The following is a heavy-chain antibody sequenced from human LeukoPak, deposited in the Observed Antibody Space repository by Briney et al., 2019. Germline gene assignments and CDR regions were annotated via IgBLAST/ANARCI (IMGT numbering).Heavy chain of an antibody. CDR2: ILGGGSKA. CDR3: ARDRGGWPDC. J-gene: IGHJ4*02. CDR1: GFTFSTYG. D-gene: IGHD2-15*01. V-gene: IGHV3-33*05. Sequence: PGGSLRLSCAASGFTFSTYGMQWVRQAPGKGLEWVAVILGGGSKAHYADSVRGRFTVSRDNSKNTLYLQMNSLRAEDTAVYYCARDRGGWPDCWGRGTLVNVSS.